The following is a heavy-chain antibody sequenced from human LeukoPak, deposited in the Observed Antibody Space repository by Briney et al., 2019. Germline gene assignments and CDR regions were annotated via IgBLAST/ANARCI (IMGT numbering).Heavy chain of an antibody. D-gene: IGHD4-17*01. J-gene: IGHJ4*02. CDR2: ISGYKVDT. Sequence: ASVKVSCKASGYTFTNYGITWVRQAPRQGLEWMGWISGYKVDTNYAQKLQGRVTMTTDTSTSTAYMELRSLRSDDTAVYYCARDVDYGDTPYYFDYWGQGTLVTVSP. CDR3: ARDVDYGDTPYYFDY. CDR1: GYTFTNYG. V-gene: IGHV1-18*01.